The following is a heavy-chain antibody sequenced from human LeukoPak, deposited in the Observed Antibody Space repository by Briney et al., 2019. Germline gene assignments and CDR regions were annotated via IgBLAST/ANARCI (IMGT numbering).Heavy chain of an antibody. D-gene: IGHD6-19*01. CDR3: AREGIAVAGSFDY. J-gene: IGHJ4*02. Sequence: GGPLRLSCAASGFTFSSYWMHWVRQAPGKGLVWVSRINSDGSSTSYADSVKGRFTISRDNAKNTLYLQMNSLRAEDTAVYYCAREGIAVAGSFDYWGQGTLVTVSS. V-gene: IGHV3-74*01. CDR2: INSDGSST. CDR1: GFTFSSYW.